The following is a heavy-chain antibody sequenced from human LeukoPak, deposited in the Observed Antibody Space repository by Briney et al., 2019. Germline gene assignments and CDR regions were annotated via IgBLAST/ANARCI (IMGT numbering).Heavy chain of an antibody. Sequence: PSETLSLTCTVSGGSISSGGYSWSWIRQPPGKGLEWIGSIYYSGSTYYNPSLKSRVTISVDTSKNQFSLKLSSVTAADTAVYYCARLDSSGWYSADYWGQGTLVTVSS. V-gene: IGHV4-39*01. J-gene: IGHJ4*02. CDR1: GGSISSGGYS. CDR3: ARLDSSGWYSADY. D-gene: IGHD6-19*01. CDR2: IYYSGST.